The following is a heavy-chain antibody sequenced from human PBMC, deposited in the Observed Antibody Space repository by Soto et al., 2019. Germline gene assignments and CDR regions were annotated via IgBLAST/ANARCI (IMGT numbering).Heavy chain of an antibody. V-gene: IGHV1-46*01. Sequence: QVQLVQSGAEVKKPGASVKVSCKASGYTFTSYYMHWVRQAPGQGLEWMGIINPSGGSTSYAQKFQGRVTMTRDTSTSTVYMELSSLRSEDTAVYYCVRDCSGGSCQSYYYYYGMDVWGQGTTVTVSS. CDR1: GYTFTSYY. CDR3: VRDCSGGSCQSYYYYYGMDV. J-gene: IGHJ6*02. CDR2: INPSGGST. D-gene: IGHD2-15*01.